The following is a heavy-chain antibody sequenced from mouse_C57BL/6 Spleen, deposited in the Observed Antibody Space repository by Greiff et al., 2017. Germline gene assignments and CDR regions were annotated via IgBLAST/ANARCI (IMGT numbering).Heavy chain of an antibody. J-gene: IGHJ4*01. CDR3: ARHNYYGSSPSAMDY. V-gene: IGHV2-6-1*01. Sequence: VKLMESGPGLVAPSQSLSITCTVSGFSLTSYGVHWVRQPPGKGLEWLVVIWSDGSTTYNSALKSRLSISKDNSKSQVFLKMNSLQTDDTAMYYCARHNYYGSSPSAMDYWGQGTSVTVSS. CDR2: IWSDGST. D-gene: IGHD1-1*01. CDR1: GFSLTSYG.